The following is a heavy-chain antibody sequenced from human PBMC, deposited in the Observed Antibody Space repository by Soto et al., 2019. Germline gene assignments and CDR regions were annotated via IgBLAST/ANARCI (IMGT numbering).Heavy chain of an antibody. J-gene: IGHJ4*02. D-gene: IGHD6-19*01. Sequence: QVQLVQSGAEVKKPGASVKVSCKASGYTFTRYDINWVRQATGQGLEWMGWMNPNCGNTGYAQKFQGRVTMTRNTSISTAHMELTSLRSEATAVYYCAREYSSGWSKDRGQGALVTVSS. CDR2: MNPNCGNT. CDR1: GYTFTRYD. CDR3: AREYSSGWSKD. V-gene: IGHV1-8*01.